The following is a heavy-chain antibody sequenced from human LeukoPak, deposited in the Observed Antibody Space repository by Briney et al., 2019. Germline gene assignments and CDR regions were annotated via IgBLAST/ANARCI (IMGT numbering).Heavy chain of an antibody. CDR3: AARPGGYASFDI. CDR2: IVVGSSNT. CDR1: GFSFTNSA. J-gene: IGHJ3*02. V-gene: IGHV1-58*01. Sequence: SVKVSCKTSGFSFTNSAVQWVRQARGQRLEWIGWIVVGSSNTDYTQEFQERVTITRDMSTGTAYMELSSLRSEDTAVYYCAARPGGYASFDIWGQGTMVTVSS. D-gene: IGHD3-16*01.